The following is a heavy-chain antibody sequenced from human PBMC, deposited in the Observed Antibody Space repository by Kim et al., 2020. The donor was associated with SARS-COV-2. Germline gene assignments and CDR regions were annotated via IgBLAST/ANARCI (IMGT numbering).Heavy chain of an antibody. CDR3: ARGRRFGELLFFDY. J-gene: IGHJ4*02. D-gene: IGHD3-10*01. V-gene: IGHV4-34*01. CDR2: INHSGST. Sequence: SETLSLTCAVYGGSFSGYYWSWIRQPPGKGLEWIGEINHSGSTNYNPSLKSRVTISVDTSKNQFSLKLSSVTAADTAVYYCARGRRFGELLFFDYWGQGT. CDR1: GGSFSGYY.